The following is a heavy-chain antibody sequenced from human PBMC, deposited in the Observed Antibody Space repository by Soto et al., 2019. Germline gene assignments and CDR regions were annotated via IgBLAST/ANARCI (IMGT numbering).Heavy chain of an antibody. J-gene: IGHJ5*02. CDR1: GYTFTSYD. CDR2: MNPNSGNT. V-gene: IGHV1-8*01. D-gene: IGHD4-17*01. CDR3: ARGVKYGAYSRWFDP. Sequence: ASVKVSCKASGYTFTSYDIDWVRQATGQGLEYLGWMNPNSGNTGYVQKFQGRVTMTWDSSITTAYMELSSLRSEDTAVYFCARGVKYGAYSRWFDPWGQGTLVTVSS.